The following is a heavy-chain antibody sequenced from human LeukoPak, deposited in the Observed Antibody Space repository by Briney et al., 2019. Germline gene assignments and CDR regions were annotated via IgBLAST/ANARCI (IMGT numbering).Heavy chain of an antibody. CDR1: GYSFTSYY. J-gene: IGHJ6*02. CDR3: ARSPPAYCGGDCSRAEHYYNGMDV. V-gene: IGHV1-46*01. Sequence: GASVKVSCKASGYSFTSYYMHWVRQAPGQGLEWMGIINPSGGSTSYAQKFQGRVTMTRDTSTSTVYMEMSSLRSEDTAVYYCARSPPAYCGGDCSRAEHYYNGMDVWGQGTTVTVS. CDR2: INPSGGST. D-gene: IGHD2-21*02.